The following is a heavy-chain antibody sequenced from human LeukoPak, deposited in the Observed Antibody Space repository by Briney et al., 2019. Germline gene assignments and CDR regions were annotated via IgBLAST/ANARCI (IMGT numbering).Heavy chain of an antibody. V-gene: IGHV3-30*18. Sequence: GGSLRLSCAASGFTFSSYGMHWVRQAPGKGLEWVAVISYDGSNKYYADSVKGRFTISRDNSKNTLYLQMNSLRAEDTAVYYCAKDRGAYYYDSSGYFIWGQGTLVTVSS. D-gene: IGHD3-22*01. J-gene: IGHJ4*02. CDR2: ISYDGSNK. CDR1: GFTFSSYG. CDR3: AKDRGAYYYDSSGYFI.